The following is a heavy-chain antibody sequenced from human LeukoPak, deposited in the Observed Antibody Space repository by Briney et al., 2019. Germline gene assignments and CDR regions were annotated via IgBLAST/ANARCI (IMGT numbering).Heavy chain of an antibody. CDR3: AREAERGDTIFGVVNY. CDR2: ISSSSSYI. D-gene: IGHD3-3*01. V-gene: IGHV3-21*01. J-gene: IGHJ4*02. CDR1: GFTFSSYS. Sequence: KTGGSLRLSCAASGFTFSSYSMNWVRQAPGKGLEWVSSISSSSSYIYYADSVKGRFTISRDNAKNSLYLQMNSLRAEDTAVYYCAREAERGDTIFGVVNYWGQGTLVTVSS.